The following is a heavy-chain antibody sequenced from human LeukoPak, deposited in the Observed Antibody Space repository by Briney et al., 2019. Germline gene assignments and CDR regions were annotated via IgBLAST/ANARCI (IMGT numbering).Heavy chain of an antibody. J-gene: IGHJ6*02. CDR3: SFDYDILTGYVYGMDV. CDR1: GGSISSSSYY. CDR2: IYYSGST. D-gene: IGHD3-9*01. Sequence: PSETLSLTCTVSGGSISSSSYYWGWIRQPPGKGLEWSGSIYYSGSTYYNPSLKSRVTISVDTSKNQFSLKLSSVTAADTAVYYCSFDYDILTGYVYGMDVWGQGTTVTVSS. V-gene: IGHV4-39*01.